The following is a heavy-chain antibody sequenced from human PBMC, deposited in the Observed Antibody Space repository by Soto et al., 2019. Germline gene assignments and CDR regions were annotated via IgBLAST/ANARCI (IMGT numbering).Heavy chain of an antibody. CDR3: ARPQYYDILTGYYNGWFDP. CDR1: GGTFSSYA. D-gene: IGHD3-9*01. J-gene: IGHJ5*02. CDR2: IIPIFGTA. V-gene: IGHV1-69*06. Sequence: SVKVSCKASGGTFSSYAISWVRQAPGQGLEWMGGIIPIFGTANYAQKFQGRVTITADKSTSTAYMELSSLRSEDTAVYYCARPQYYDILTGYYNGWFDPWGQGTLVTVS.